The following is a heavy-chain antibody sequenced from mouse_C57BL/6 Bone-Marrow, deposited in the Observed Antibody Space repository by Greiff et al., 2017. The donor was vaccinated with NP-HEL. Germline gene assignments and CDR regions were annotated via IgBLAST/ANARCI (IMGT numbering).Heavy chain of an antibody. CDR2: ISNLAYSI. Sequence: EVKLMESGGGLVQPGGSLKLSCAASGFTFSDYGMAWVRQAPRKGPEWVAFISNLAYSIYYADTVTGRFTISRENAKNTLYLEMSSLRSEDTAMYYCARKGDWDVGYFDVWGTGTTVTVSS. CDR1: GFTFSDYG. J-gene: IGHJ1*03. CDR3: ARKGDWDVGYFDV. V-gene: IGHV5-15*01. D-gene: IGHD4-1*01.